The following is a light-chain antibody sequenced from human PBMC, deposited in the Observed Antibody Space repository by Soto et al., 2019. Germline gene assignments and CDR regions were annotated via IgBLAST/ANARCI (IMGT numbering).Light chain of an antibody. CDR1: QSVNNDY. Sequence: EIVLTQSPGTLSLSPGERAALSCRASQSVNNDYLAWYHQKPGRAPRLVIYGASKRATGIPDRFSGSGSGTDFTLTISRLEPEDFLVYYCQQYGSSPWTFGQGTNVEIK. J-gene: IGKJ1*01. CDR3: QQYGSSPWT. CDR2: GAS. V-gene: IGKV3-20*01.